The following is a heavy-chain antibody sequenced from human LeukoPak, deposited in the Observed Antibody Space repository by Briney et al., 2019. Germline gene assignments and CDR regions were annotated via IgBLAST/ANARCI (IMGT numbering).Heavy chain of an antibody. V-gene: IGHV3-23*01. CDR3: AKSGSYSLSYFDY. CDR2: ISGSGGST. CDR1: GFTFSSYA. Sequence: GGSLRLSCAASGFTFSSYAMSWVRQAPGKGLEWVSAISGSGGSTYYADSVKGRFTISRDNSKNTLYLQMNSLRAEDTAVYHCAKSGSYSLSYFDYWGQGTLVTVSS. J-gene: IGHJ4*02. D-gene: IGHD1-26*01.